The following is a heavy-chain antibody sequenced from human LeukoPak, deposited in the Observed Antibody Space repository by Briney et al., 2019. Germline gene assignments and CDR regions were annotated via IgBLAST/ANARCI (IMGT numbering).Heavy chain of an antibody. Sequence: SETLSLTCTVSGYSISSGYYWGWIRQPPGKGLEWIGSIYHSGSTYYNPSLKSRVTISVDTSKNQFSLKLSSVTAADTAVYYCAREPEAHSSGYSPYFDYWGQGTLVTVSS. CDR1: GYSISSGYY. CDR3: AREPEAHSSGYSPYFDY. CDR2: IYHSGST. J-gene: IGHJ4*02. V-gene: IGHV4-38-2*02. D-gene: IGHD3-22*01.